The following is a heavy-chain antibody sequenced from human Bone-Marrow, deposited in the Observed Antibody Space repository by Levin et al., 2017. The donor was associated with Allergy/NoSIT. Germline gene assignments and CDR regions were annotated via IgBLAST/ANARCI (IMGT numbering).Heavy chain of an antibody. Sequence: LSLTCAASGFTFSDHSMHWVRQSPGKGLEWVALISYDGTKEDYADSVKGRFTISRDNSKNTLYLQMESLIGDDTSVYLCAREYYAVPYFFDYWGQGALVIVSS. CDR1: GFTFSDHS. CDR2: ISYDGTKE. D-gene: IGHD3-10*01. V-gene: IGHV3-30-3*01. J-gene: IGHJ4*02. CDR3: AREYYAVPYFFDY.